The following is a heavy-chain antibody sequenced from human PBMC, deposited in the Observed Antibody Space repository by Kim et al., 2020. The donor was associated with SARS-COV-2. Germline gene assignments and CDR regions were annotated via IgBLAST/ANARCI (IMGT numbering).Heavy chain of an antibody. D-gene: IGHD6-13*01. CDR1: GGTFSSYA. CDR2: IIPILGIA. J-gene: IGHJ5*02. CDR3: ARGAAAGYNWFDP. Sequence: SVKVSCKASGGTFSSYAISWVRQAPGQGLEWMGRIIPILGIANYAQKFQGRVTITAEKSTSTAYMELSSLRSEDTAVYYCARGAAAGYNWFDPWGQGTLVTVSS. V-gene: IGHV1-69*04.